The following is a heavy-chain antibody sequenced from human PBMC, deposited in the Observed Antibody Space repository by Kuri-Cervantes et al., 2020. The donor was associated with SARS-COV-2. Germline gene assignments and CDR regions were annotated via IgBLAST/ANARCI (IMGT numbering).Heavy chain of an antibody. CDR1: GGSISSYY. Sequence: GSLRLSCTVSGGSISSYYWSWIRQPAGKGLEWIRRIYTSGSTNYNPSLKSRVTMSVDTSKNQFSLKLSSVTAADTAVYYCARAKGETYYYYNMDVWGKGTTVTVSS. CDR2: IYTSGST. CDR3: ARAKGETYYYYNMDV. D-gene: IGHD3-16*01. V-gene: IGHV4-4*07. J-gene: IGHJ6*03.